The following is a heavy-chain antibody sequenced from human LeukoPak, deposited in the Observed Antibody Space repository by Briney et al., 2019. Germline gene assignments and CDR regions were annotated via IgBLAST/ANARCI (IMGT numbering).Heavy chain of an antibody. J-gene: IGHJ4*02. V-gene: IGHV1-69*13. D-gene: IGHD6-13*01. CDR3: ARFGIAADDY. CDR1: GYTFTSHD. CDR2: IIPIFGTA. Sequence: WASVKVSCKASGYTFTSHDINWVRQAPGQGLEWMGGIIPIFGTANYAQKFQGRVTITADESTSTAYMELSSLRSEDTAVYYCARFGIAADDYWGQGTLVTVSS.